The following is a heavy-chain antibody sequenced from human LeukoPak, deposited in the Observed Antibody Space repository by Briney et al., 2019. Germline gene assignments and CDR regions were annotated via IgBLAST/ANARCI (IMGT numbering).Heavy chain of an antibody. J-gene: IGHJ3*02. CDR2: ISSSSSFI. V-gene: IGHV3-21*01. D-gene: IGHD1-7*01. CDR3: ARGSWNYAFDI. CDR1: EFTFSSYT. Sequence: GGSLRLSCAASEFTFSSYTLNWVRQAPGQGLQWVSSISSSSSFIYYADSVKGRFTISRDSAKNSLYLQMNSLGAGDTAVYYCARGSWNYAFDIWGQGTMVTVSS.